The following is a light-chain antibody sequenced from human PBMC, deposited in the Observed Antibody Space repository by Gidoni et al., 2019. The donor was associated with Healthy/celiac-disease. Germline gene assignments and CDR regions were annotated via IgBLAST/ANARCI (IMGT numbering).Light chain of an antibody. CDR2: GAS. CDR1: QSVSSN. Sequence: EIVMTQSPATLSVSPGERATLACRASQSVSSNLAWYQQKPGQAPRLLIYGASTRATGIPARFSGSGSGTEFTLTISSLQSEDLAVYYCQQYNNWPPTWTFXXXTKVEIK. V-gene: IGKV3-15*01. J-gene: IGKJ1*01. CDR3: QQYNNWPPTWT.